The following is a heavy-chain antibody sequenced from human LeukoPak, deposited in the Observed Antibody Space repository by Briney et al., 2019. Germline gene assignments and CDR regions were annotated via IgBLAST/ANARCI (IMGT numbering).Heavy chain of an antibody. CDR3: ARLYDFWSGYPYYYYYGMDV. V-gene: IGHV1-8*01. CDR2: MNPNSGNT. D-gene: IGHD3-3*01. CDR1: GYTFTSYD. J-gene: IGHJ6*02. Sequence: ASVKVSCKASGYTFTSYDINWARQATGQGLEWMGWMNPNSGNTGYAQKFQGRVTMTRNTSISTAYMELSSLRSEDTAVYYCARLYDFWSGYPYYYYYGMDVWGQGTTVTVSS.